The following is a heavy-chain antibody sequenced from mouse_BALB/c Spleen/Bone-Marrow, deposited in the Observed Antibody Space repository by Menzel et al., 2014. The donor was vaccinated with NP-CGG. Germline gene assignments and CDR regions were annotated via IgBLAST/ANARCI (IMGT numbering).Heavy chain of an antibody. CDR1: GYTFTDYA. CDR3: ARGPSYYYGTSYYFDY. D-gene: IGHD1-1*01. J-gene: IGHJ2*01. CDR2: ISSSYGDA. Sequence: VKLQESGAELVRPGVSVKISCKGSGYTFTDYAMHWVKQSHAKSLEWIGIISSSYGDATYNQKFKGKATMTVDKSSNTAYMELARLTSEDSAIYYCARGPSYYYGTSYYFDYWGQGTTLTVSS. V-gene: IGHV1S137*01.